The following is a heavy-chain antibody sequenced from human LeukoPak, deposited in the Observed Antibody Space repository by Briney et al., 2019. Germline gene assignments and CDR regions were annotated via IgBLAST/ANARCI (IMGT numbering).Heavy chain of an antibody. Sequence: ASVTVSCKASGYTFSDYAMHWVRQAPGQRFERMGWIDAGNGDTRYSQKFQGRVTITRDTSASTAYIELRSLRSEDTAMYYCARGSTSDWPLDHWGQETLVTIYS. CDR3: ARGSTSDWPLDH. CDR1: GYTFSDYA. CDR2: IDAGNGDT. D-gene: IGHD2-2*01. V-gene: IGHV1-3*01. J-gene: IGHJ4*02.